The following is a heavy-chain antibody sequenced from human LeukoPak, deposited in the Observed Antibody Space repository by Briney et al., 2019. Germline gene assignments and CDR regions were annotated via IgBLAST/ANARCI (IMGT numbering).Heavy chain of an antibody. CDR2: IYNSGSA. J-gene: IGHJ4*02. Sequence: SETLSLTCTVSGASISSASYFWSWIRQHPGKGLEWNRYIYNSGSAYYNPSLKSRATISIDTTKNQFSLKLSSVTAADTAVYHWASRTSGTHYFEYWGQGTLVTVSS. D-gene: IGHD1-26*01. CDR1: GASISSASYF. CDR3: ASRTSGTHYFEY. V-gene: IGHV4-31*03.